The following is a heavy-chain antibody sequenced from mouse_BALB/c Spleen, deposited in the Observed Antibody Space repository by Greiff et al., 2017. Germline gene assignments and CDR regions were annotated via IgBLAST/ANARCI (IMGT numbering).Heavy chain of an antibody. CDR1: GYTFTDYN. J-gene: IGHJ3*01. CDR2: INPNNGGT. CDR3: ARAGDYDGFAL. Sequence: VQLQQSGPELVKPGASVKIPCKASGYTFTDYNMDWVKQSHGKSLEWIGAINPNNGGTIYNQKFKGKATLTVDKSSSTAYMELRSLTSEDTAVYYCARAGDYDGFALWGQGTLVTVSA. V-gene: IGHV1-18*01. D-gene: IGHD2-4*01.